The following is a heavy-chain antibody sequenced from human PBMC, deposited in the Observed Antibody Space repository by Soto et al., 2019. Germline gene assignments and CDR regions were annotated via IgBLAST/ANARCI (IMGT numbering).Heavy chain of an antibody. D-gene: IGHD2-2*01. J-gene: IGHJ6*02. Sequence: QVQLVESGGGVVQPGRSLRLSCAASGFTFSSYGMHWVRQAPGKGLEWVAVIWYDGSNKYYADSVKGRFTISRDNSKNTLYLQMNSRRAEDTAVYYCARNQQLKGMDVWGQGTTVTVSS. CDR2: IWYDGSNK. CDR1: GFTFSSYG. CDR3: ARNQQLKGMDV. V-gene: IGHV3-33*01.